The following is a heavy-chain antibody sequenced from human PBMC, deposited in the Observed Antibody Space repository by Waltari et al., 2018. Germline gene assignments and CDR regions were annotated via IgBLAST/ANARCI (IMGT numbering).Heavy chain of an antibody. J-gene: IGHJ6*02. CDR3: AEAGLYVRDYYYDYSMGV. Sequence: EVQLLESGGGLVQPGGSLRLSCAASGFTFSSYAMSWVRQAPGKGLEWVSSISGSGAAINYAESVKGRFTISRDNSKNTLYLQMISLRAEDTAVYYCAEAGLYVRDYYYDYSMGVWGQGTTVTVSS. V-gene: IGHV3-23*01. D-gene: IGHD3-16*01. CDR2: ISGSGAAI. CDR1: GFTFSSYA.